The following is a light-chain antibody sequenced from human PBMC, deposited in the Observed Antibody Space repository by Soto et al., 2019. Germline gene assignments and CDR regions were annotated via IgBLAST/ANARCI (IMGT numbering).Light chain of an antibody. J-gene: IGKJ4*01. CDR2: GAS. Sequence: EIVLTQSPGTLSLSPGERATLSCRASQSVSSSYLAWYQQKPGQAPRLLIYGASSRATGIPDRFSASGSGTDFPLTISRLEPEDFAVYSCQQYGSSPLTFGGGTKVEIK. CDR3: QQYGSSPLT. V-gene: IGKV3-20*01. CDR1: QSVSSSY.